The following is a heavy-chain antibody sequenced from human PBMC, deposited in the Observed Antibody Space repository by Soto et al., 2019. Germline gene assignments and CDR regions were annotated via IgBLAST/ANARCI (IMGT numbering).Heavy chain of an antibody. CDR1: GFTFSNAW. CDR3: TTAPFGDYDILTGYTGYYMDV. CDR2: IKSKTDGGTT. D-gene: IGHD3-9*01. J-gene: IGHJ6*03. V-gene: IGHV3-15*01. Sequence: GGSLRLSCAASGFTFSNAWMSWVRQAPGKGLEWVGRIKSKTDGGTTDYAAPVKGRFTISRDDSKNTLYLQMNSLKTEDTAVYYCTTAPFGDYDILTGYTGYYMDVWGKGTTVTVSS.